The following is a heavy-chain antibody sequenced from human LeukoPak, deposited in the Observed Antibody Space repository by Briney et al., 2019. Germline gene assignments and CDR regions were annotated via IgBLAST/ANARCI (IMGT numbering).Heavy chain of an antibody. CDR3: AKDSDYSNYNWFDP. CDR1: GFTFSSYA. J-gene: IGHJ5*02. Sequence: GGSLRLSCAASGFTFSSYAMSWVRQAPGKGLEWVSAISGSGGSTYYADSVKGRFTISRDNSKNTLYLQMISLRAEDTAVYYCAKDSDYSNYNWFDPWGQGTLVTVSS. CDR2: ISGSGGST. V-gene: IGHV3-23*01. D-gene: IGHD4-11*01.